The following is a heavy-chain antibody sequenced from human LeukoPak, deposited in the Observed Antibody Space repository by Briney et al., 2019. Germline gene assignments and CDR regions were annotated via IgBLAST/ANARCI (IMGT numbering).Heavy chain of an antibody. CDR3: ARRIYFDWLLPHEDYMDV. CDR1: GYTFTGYY. V-gene: IGHV1-2*02. CDR2: INPNSGGT. D-gene: IGHD3-9*01. J-gene: IGHJ6*03. Sequence: ASVKVSCKASGYTFTGYYMHWVRQAPGQGLEWMGWINPNSGGTNYAQKLQGRVTMTTGTSTSTAYMELRSLRSDDTAVYYCARRIYFDWLLPHEDYMDVWGKGTTVTVSS.